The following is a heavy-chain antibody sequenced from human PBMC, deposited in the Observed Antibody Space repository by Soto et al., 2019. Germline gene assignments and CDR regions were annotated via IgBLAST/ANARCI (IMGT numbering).Heavy chain of an antibody. Sequence: GGSLRLSCVASGFTFSSHEMNWVRQAPGKGLEWVSYISSSGSPIDYADSVRGRFTISRDNAKNSVILQMNSLRVEDTAVYYCVRSWGVYCSSTRCYSPWLDPWGQGTLVTVSS. D-gene: IGHD2-2*02. CDR3: VRSWGVYCSSTRCYSPWLDP. V-gene: IGHV3-48*03. J-gene: IGHJ5*02. CDR2: ISSSGSPI. CDR1: GFTFSSHE.